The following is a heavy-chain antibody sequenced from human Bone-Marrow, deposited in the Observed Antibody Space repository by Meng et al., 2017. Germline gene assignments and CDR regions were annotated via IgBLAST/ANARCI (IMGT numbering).Heavy chain of an antibody. D-gene: IGHD4-17*01. CDR2: IYYSGST. CDR1: GFTFSDYY. Sequence: SQTRSLTCAASGFTFSDYYMNWVRQPPGKGLEWIGSIYYSGSTYYNPSLKSRVTISVDTSKNQFSLKLSSVTAADTAVYYCARVASTTEIYYYYYYGMDVWGQGTTVTVSS. CDR3: ARVASTTEIYYYYYYGMDV. V-gene: IGHV4-38-2*01. J-gene: IGHJ6*02.